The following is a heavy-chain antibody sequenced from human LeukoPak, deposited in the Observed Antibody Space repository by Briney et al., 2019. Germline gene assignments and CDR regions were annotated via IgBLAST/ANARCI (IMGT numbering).Heavy chain of an antibody. J-gene: IGHJ4*02. CDR2: IYYSGST. CDR1: GGSISGSSYY. V-gene: IGHV4-39*01. Sequence: PSENLSLTCTVSGGSISGSSYYWGWIRQPPGKGLEWIGSIYYSGSTYYNPSLKSRVTISVDTSKNQFSLKLNSVTATDTAAYYCARHYGPWGQGTLVTVSS. D-gene: IGHD3-10*01. CDR3: ARHYGP.